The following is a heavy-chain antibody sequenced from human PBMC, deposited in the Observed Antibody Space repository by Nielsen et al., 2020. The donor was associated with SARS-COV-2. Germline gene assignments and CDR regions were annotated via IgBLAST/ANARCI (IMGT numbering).Heavy chain of an antibody. CDR3: ARGGLMVRGADGMDV. J-gene: IGHJ6*02. CDR2: IKLDGSEK. V-gene: IGHV3-7*01. CDR1: GFNFRGYW. Sequence: GESLKISCVVSGFNFRGYWMTWVRQAPGKGLEWVGNIKLDGSEKYYVDSVKGRFTISRDNAKNSLYLQMNSLRAEDTAVYYCARGGLMVRGADGMDVWGQGTTVTVSS. D-gene: IGHD3-10*01.